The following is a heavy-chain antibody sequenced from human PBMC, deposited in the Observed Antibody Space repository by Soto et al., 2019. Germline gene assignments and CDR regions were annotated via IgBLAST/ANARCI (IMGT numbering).Heavy chain of an antibody. V-gene: IGHV3-48*03. CDR2: ISSSGSTI. CDR1: GFTSRNYE. D-gene: IGHD2-15*01. Sequence: PGGSLRLSCAASGFTSRNYEMNWVRQAPGKGLEWVSYISSSGSTIYYADSVMGRFTISRDNAKNSLYLQMNSLRADDTSVYYCARGWSIVVVVTSVGSGCLDVWGQGTTVTVSS. J-gene: IGHJ6*02. CDR3: ARGWSIVVVVTSVGSGCLDV.